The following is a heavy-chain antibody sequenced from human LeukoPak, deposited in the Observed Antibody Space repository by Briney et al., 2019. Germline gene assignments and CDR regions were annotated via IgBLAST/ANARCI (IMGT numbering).Heavy chain of an antibody. V-gene: IGHV3-74*01. CDR2: INRDGSST. Sequence: GGSLRLSCAASGFTFSSYWMHWVRQAPGKGLVWVSRINRDGSSTSYADSVKGRFTISRDNAKNTLYLQMNSLRAEDTAVYYCARARWAGPFDYWGQGTLVTVSS. CDR1: GFTFSSYW. J-gene: IGHJ4*02. CDR3: ARARWAGPFDY. D-gene: IGHD6-19*01.